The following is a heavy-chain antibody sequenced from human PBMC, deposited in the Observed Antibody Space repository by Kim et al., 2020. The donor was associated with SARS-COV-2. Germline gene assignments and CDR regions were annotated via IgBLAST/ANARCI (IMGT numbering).Heavy chain of an antibody. D-gene: IGHD1-26*01. J-gene: IGHJ4*02. V-gene: IGHV4-59*01. Sequence: SDPSLKRRVTISVDTSKNQFSLKLGSVTAADTAVYYCARVIGSGDPFFEYWGQGTLVTVSS. CDR3: ARVIGSGDPFFEY.